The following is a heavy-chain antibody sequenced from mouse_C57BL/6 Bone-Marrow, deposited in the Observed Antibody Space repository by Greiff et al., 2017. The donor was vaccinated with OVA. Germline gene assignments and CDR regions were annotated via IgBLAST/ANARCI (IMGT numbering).Heavy chain of an antibody. CDR3: AREVYYDYDLAWFAY. J-gene: IGHJ3*01. CDR2: IHPNSGST. Sequence: VQLQQPGAELVKPGASVKLSCKASGYTFTSYWMHWLKRRPGQGLEWIGMIHPNSGSTNYNEKFKSKATLTVDKSSSTAYMQLSSLTSEDSAVYYCAREVYYDYDLAWFAYWGQGTLVTVSA. CDR1: GYTFTSYW. D-gene: IGHD2-4*01. V-gene: IGHV1-64*01.